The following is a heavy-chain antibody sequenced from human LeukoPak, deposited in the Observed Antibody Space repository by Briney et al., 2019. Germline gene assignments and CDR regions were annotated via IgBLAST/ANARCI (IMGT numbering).Heavy chain of an antibody. J-gene: IGHJ4*02. V-gene: IGHV1-69*04. D-gene: IGHD6-13*01. CDR3: ARPHSASWQLAPFFDY. Sequence: SVKVSWKASGGTFSSYAISWVRQAPGQGLEWKGRIIPILGIANYAQKFQGRVTITADKSTSTAYMELSSLRSEDTAVYYCARPHSASWQLAPFFDYWGQGTLVTVSS. CDR2: IIPILGIA. CDR1: GGTFSSYA.